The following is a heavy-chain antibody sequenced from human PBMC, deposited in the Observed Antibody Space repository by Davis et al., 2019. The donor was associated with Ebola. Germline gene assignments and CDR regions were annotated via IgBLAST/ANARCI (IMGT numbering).Heavy chain of an antibody. J-gene: IGHJ6*02. V-gene: IGHV1-58*02. CDR2: IVVGSGNT. Sequence: SVKVSCKASGFTFTSSAMQWVRQARGQRLEWIGWIVVGSGNTNYAQKFQERVTITRDMSTSTAYMELSSLRSEDTAVYYCAADHKPLELHWGMDVWGQGTTVTVSS. CDR1: GFTFTSSA. D-gene: IGHD1-7*01. CDR3: AADHKPLELHWGMDV.